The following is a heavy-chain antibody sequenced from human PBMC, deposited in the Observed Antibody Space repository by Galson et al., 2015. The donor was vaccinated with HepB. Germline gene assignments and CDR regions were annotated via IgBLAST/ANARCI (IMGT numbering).Heavy chain of an antibody. CDR3: ARDQSGDPLYYYGMDV. CDR2: IIPIFGTA. V-gene: IGHV1-69*06. CDR1: GGTFSSYA. Sequence: SVKVSCKASGGTFSSYAISWVRQAPGQGLEWMGGIIPIFGTANYAQKFQGRVTITADKSTSTAYMELSSLRSEDTAVYYCARDQSGDPLYYYGMDVWGQGTTVTVSS. D-gene: IGHD2-21*02. J-gene: IGHJ6*02.